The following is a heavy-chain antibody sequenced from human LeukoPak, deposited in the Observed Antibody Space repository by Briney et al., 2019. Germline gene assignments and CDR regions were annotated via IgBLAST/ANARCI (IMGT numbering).Heavy chain of an antibody. CDR1: GYTLTSYD. CDR3: ARDAGGQQLASPFDY. CDR2: MNPNSGRT. V-gene: IGHV1-8*01. Sequence: RASVKVSCKASGYTLTSYDINWVRQATGQGLEWMGWMNPNSGRTGYAQNFQGRITITRNTSISTAYMELSSLRSEDTAVYYCARDAGGQQLASPFDYWGQGTLVTVSS. D-gene: IGHD6-13*01. J-gene: IGHJ4*02.